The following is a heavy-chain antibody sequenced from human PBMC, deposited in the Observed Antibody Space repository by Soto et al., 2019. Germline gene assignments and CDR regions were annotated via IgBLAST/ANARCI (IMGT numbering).Heavy chain of an antibody. V-gene: IGHV4-31*03. J-gene: IGHJ6*02. CDR3: ARDRSSGYKEACFYRMEV. Sequence: SETLSLTCTVSGASISSGGCYWSWIRQHPGNGLEWIGYIYYSGSTYSNPSLNSRVTISVDTSKNQFSLKLSSVTAADTAVYYCARDRSSGYKEACFYRMEVWGPGPRVTVPS. CDR2: IYYSGST. D-gene: IGHD3-22*01. CDR1: GASISSGGCY.